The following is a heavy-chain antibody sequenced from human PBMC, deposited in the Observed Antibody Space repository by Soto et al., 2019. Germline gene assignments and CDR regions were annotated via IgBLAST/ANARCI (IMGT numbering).Heavy chain of an antibody. CDR3: ARDRDGYNYAFDI. Sequence: LSETLSLTCGVSDYSISSGYYWAWIRQPPGKGLEWLGSIYHSGSTYQNPSLSSRVTISVDTSRNKFSLRLSSVTAADTAVYYCARDRDGYNYAFDIWGQGTVVTVSS. CDR2: IYHSGST. D-gene: IGHD5-12*01. CDR1: DYSISSGYY. V-gene: IGHV4-38-2*02. J-gene: IGHJ3*02.